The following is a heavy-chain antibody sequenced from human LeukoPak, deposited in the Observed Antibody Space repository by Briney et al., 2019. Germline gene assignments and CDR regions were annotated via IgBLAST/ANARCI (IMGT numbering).Heavy chain of an antibody. D-gene: IGHD3-10*01. Sequence: GGSLRLSCAASGFTFSSYGMHWVRQAPGKGLEWVAVIWYDGSNKYYADSVKGRFTISRDNSKNTLYLQMSSLRAEDTAVYYCAKGSYGLGGHYFDYWGQGTLVTVSS. CDR2: IWYDGSNK. J-gene: IGHJ4*02. CDR3: AKGSYGLGGHYFDY. CDR1: GFTFSSYG. V-gene: IGHV3-33*06.